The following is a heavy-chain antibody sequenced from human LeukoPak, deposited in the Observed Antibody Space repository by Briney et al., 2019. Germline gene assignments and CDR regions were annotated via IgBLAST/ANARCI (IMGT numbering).Heavy chain of an antibody. D-gene: IGHD3-10*01. CDR2: IFYSGRT. CDR3: AKSNGYGLVGI. J-gene: IGHJ3*02. V-gene: IGHV4-39*07. Sequence: SGTLSLTCTVSGGSISTSSYYWGWVRQPPGKGLEWIGNIFYSGRTYYSPSLKSRVTISPDTSRNQFSLKLNSVTAADTAVYYCAKSNGYGLVGIWGQGTMVTVSS. CDR1: GGSISTSSYY.